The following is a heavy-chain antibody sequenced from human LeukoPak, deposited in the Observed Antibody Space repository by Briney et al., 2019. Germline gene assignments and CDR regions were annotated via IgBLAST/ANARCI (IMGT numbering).Heavy chain of an antibody. CDR3: ARDRGFRRSEIFDY. V-gene: IGHV1-3*01. J-gene: IGHJ4*02. CDR1: GYTFTRFA. D-gene: IGHD3-10*01. CDR2: INAANGDT. Sequence: ASMKVSCKVSGYTFTRFAMHWVRQAPGQSLEWMGWINAANGDTKYSQKFQGRVTITRDTSASTAYMELSSLRSDDTAVYYCARDRGFRRSEIFDYWGQGTLVTVSS.